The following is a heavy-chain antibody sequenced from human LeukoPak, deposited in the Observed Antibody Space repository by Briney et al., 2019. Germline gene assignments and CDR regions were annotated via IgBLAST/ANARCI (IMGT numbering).Heavy chain of an antibody. D-gene: IGHD2-15*01. Sequence: PGGSLRLSCAASGFTFSDYDMSWIRQAPGKGLEWISNIASSSSYTNYADSVMGRFTISRDNAKNSLYLQMNSLRAEDTAVYYCARKADYFDYWGQGTLVTVSS. CDR3: ARKADYFDY. V-gene: IGHV3-11*03. J-gene: IGHJ4*02. CDR1: GFTFSDYD. CDR2: IASSSSYT.